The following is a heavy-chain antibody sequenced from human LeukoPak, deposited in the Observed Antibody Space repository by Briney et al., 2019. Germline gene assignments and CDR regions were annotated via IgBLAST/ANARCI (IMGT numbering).Heavy chain of an antibody. CDR2: ISSSSSYI. J-gene: IGHJ4*02. CDR3: ARVMGATDY. D-gene: IGHD1-26*01. Sequence: PGGSLRLSCAASGFTFSSYSMSWVRQAPGKGLEWVSSISSSSSYIYYADSVKGRFTISRDNAKNSLYLQVNSLRAEDTAVYYCARVMGATDYWGQGTLVTVSS. CDR1: GFTFSSYS. V-gene: IGHV3-21*01.